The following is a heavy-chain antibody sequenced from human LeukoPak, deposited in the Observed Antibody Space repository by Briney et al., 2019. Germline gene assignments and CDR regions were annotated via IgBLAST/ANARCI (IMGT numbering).Heavy chain of an antibody. CDR2: IYYRVTS. CDR3: ARAVGGDGSGSL. CDR1: GDSISTYY. D-gene: IGHD3-10*01. J-gene: IGHJ4*02. Sequence: SSETLSLTCTVSGDSISTYYWSWIRQPPGKGLEWIGYIYYRVTSDYNPSLKSRVTMSVDMSTRQISLKLSSVTAADTAVHYCARAVGGDGSGSLWGPGTLVTVSS. V-gene: IGHV4-59*01.